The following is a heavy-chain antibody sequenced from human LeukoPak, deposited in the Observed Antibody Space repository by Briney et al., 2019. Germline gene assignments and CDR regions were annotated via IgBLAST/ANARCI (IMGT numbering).Heavy chain of an antibody. CDR3: AKPSLIVGATVGFDY. CDR2: ISGSGSST. CDR1: GFTFSSYA. J-gene: IGHJ4*02. Sequence: GVSLRLSCAASGFTFSSYAMSWVRQAPGKGLEWVSAISGSGSSTYYADSVKGRFTISRDNSKNTLYLQMNSLRAEDTAVYYCAKPSLIVGATVGFDYWGQGTLVTVSS. D-gene: IGHD1-26*01. V-gene: IGHV3-23*01.